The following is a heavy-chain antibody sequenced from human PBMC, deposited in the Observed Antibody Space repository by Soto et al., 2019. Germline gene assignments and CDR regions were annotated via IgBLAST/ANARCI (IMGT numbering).Heavy chain of an antibody. V-gene: IGHV3-48*02. Sequence: EVQLLESGGGLVQPGGSLRLSCAASGFSFSSHSFNWVRQAPGQGQEWVAYISRRSSLILYADSVRGRFVISRDNALKSLYMYINSPREEETSIYYCGRERRGYESGWYIARWGQGTQVTASP. CDR2: ISRRSSLI. CDR1: GFSFSSHS. J-gene: IGHJ4*02. CDR3: GRERRGYESGWYIAR. D-gene: IGHD6-19*01.